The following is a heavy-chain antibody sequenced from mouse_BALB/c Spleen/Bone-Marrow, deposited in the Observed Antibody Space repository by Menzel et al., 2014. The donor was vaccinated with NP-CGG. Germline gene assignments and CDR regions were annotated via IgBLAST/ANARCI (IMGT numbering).Heavy chain of an antibody. Sequence: VQLQQSGPELVKPGASVKMSCQASGYTFTSYVLHWVKQKPGQGLEWIGYINPYNDGTKSNEKFKGKATLTSDKSSSTAYMELSSLTSEDSAVYYCAREDGYYGMDYWGQGTSVTVSS. V-gene: IGHV1-14*01. D-gene: IGHD2-3*01. CDR1: GYTFTSYV. J-gene: IGHJ4*01. CDR2: INPYNDGT. CDR3: AREDGYYGMDY.